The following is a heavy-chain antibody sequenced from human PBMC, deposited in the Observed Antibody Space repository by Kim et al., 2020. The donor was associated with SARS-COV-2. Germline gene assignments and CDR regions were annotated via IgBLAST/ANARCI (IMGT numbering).Heavy chain of an antibody. D-gene: IGHD1-26*01. J-gene: IGHJ4*02. CDR3: VRDRSGSYFDY. V-gene: IGHV3-33*01. CDR2: K. Sequence: KYYADSVKGRFTISRDNSKNTLSLQMNSLRVEDTAVYYCVRDRSGSYFDYWGQGTLVTVSS.